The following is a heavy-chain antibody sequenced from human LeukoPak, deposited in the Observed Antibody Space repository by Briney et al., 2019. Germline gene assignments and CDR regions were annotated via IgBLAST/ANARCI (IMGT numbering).Heavy chain of an antibody. CDR2: INPNSGNR. V-gene: IGHV1-8*03. Sequence: ASVKVSCKASGYTFTSLDINWVRQATGQGLEWMGWINPNSGNRGYAQQFQSRVTITRDTSIRTACMELTSLRSEDTAVYYCARVDGSPDYWGQGTLVTVSS. CDR1: GYTFTSLD. CDR3: ARVDGSPDY. D-gene: IGHD2-15*01. J-gene: IGHJ4*02.